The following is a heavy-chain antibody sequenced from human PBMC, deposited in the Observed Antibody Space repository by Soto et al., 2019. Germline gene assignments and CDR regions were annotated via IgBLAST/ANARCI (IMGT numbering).Heavy chain of an antibody. D-gene: IGHD6-19*01. J-gene: IGHJ2*01. CDR2: IYWNDDK. Sequence: QITLKESGPTLVKPTQTPTLTCTFSGISLSTSAVGVGWIRRPPGKALEWLGLIYWNDDKRYSPSLKSRLTISKDTSKNQVFLRMTNLDPVDTATYHCAHIPVGGTWYFDLWGRGTLVTVSS. CDR3: AHIPVGGTWYFDL. V-gene: IGHV2-5*01. CDR1: GISLSTSAVG.